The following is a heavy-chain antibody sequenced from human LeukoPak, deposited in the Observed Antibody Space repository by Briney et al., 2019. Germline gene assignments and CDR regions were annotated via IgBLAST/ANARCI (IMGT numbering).Heavy chain of an antibody. J-gene: IGHJ4*02. Sequence: SETLSLTCTVSGGSISSSSYYWGWIRQPPGKGLEWIGSIYYSGSTNYNPSLRSRVTISVDTSKNQFSLKLSSVTAADTAVYYCASGTDYGEDYWGQGTLVTVSS. CDR3: ASGTDYGEDY. CDR2: IYYSGST. CDR1: GGSISSSSYY. D-gene: IGHD4-17*01. V-gene: IGHV4-39*07.